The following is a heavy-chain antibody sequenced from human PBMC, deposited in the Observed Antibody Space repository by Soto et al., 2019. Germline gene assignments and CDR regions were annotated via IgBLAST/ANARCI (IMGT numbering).Heavy chain of an antibody. CDR1: GGSFSGYY. D-gene: IGHD3-10*01. CDR2: INHSGST. V-gene: IGHV4-34*01. Sequence: SETLSLTCAVYGGSFSGYYWSWIRQPPGKGLEWFGEINHSGSTNYNPSLKSRVTISVDTSKNQFSLKLSSVTAADTAVYYCAREPRNYYGSGSYYPYNWFDPWGQGTLVTVSS. CDR3: AREPRNYYGSGSYYPYNWFDP. J-gene: IGHJ5*02.